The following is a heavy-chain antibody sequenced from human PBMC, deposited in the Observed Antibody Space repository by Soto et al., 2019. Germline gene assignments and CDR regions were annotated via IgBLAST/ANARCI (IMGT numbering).Heavy chain of an antibody. CDR3: ARESTTGTDAFDI. J-gene: IGHJ3*02. V-gene: IGHV3-66*01. CDR1: GFTVSSNY. D-gene: IGHD1-1*01. Sequence: GGSLRLSCAASGFTVSSNYMSWVRQAPGKGLEWVSVIYSGGSTYYADSVKGRFTISRDNSKNTLYLQMNSLRAEDTAVYYCARESTTGTDAFDIWGQGTRVTVSS. CDR2: IYSGGST.